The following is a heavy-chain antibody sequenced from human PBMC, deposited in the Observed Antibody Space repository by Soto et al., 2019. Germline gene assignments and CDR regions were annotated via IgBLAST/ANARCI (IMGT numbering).Heavy chain of an antibody. V-gene: IGHV3-23*01. CDR3: AKSFDWLDTYFDY. Sequence: EVQLLESGGGLVQPGGSLRLSCAASGFTFSSYAMSWVRQAPGKGLEWVSAISVSGGSTYYADSVKGRFTISRDNSKNTLYLQMNSLRAEDTAVYYCAKSFDWLDTYFDYWGQGTLVTVSS. CDR1: GFTFSSYA. CDR2: ISVSGGST. D-gene: IGHD3-9*01. J-gene: IGHJ4*02.